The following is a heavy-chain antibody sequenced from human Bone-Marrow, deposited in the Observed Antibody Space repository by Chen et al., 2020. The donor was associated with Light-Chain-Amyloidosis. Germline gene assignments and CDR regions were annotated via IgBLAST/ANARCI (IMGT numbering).Heavy chain of an antibody. CDR1: GFTFRNSW. V-gene: IGHV3-74*01. J-gene: IGHJ4*02. CDR3: SREFTGYDDY. CDR2: INPDGTRV. Sequence: DVQLLESGRGLVQPGGSLRLSCAASGFTFRNSWMHWVRQAPGKGLVWVSRINPDGTRVDYADSVRGRFTISRDDAKSTVYLQMNSLRAEDTAVYYCSREFTGYDDYWGQGTLVTVSS. D-gene: IGHD5-12*01.